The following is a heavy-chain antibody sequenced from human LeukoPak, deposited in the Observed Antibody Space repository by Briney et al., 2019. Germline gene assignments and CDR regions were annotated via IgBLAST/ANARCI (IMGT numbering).Heavy chain of an antibody. Sequence: PSETLSLTCTVSGASISSYYWRWVRLPPGKGLEWIAYIYYTGSTNSNPSLKSRVTISVDTSKNQFSLKLSSVTAADTAVYYCAREWFGELWYWGQGTLVTVSS. D-gene: IGHD3-10*01. CDR1: GASISSYY. J-gene: IGHJ4*02. CDR2: IYYTGST. CDR3: AREWFGELWY. V-gene: IGHV4-59*12.